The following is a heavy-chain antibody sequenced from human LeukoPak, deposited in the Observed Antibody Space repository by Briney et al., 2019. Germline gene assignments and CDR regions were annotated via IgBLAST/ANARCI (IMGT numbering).Heavy chain of an antibody. J-gene: IGHJ4*02. CDR1: GFIFSDFG. D-gene: IGHD5-12*01. V-gene: IGHV3-23*01. CDR3: AKDGGYYDFDS. Sequence: PGGSLRLSCTTSGFIFSDFGRSWVRHVPGKGLEWVSGIIGSEDTTSYADSVKGRVTISRDNSKNTLYLQMYSLRVEDTAVYYCAKDGGYYDFDSWGQGTLATVSS. CDR2: IIGSEDTT.